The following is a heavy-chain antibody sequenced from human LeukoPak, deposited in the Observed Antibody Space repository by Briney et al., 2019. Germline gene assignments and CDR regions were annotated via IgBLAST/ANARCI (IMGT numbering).Heavy chain of an antibody. CDR1: GYTFTRYY. J-gene: IGHJ5*02. CDR2: INSNSGGT. CDR3: ARDYGDHYNWFDP. V-gene: IGHV1-2*06. D-gene: IGHD4-17*01. Sequence: GASVKVSCKAAGYTFTRYYMHWVRQAPGQGLEWRGRINSNSGGTNYAQKFQGRVTMTRDTSISTAYMEVSRLRSDDTAVYYCARDYGDHYNWFDPWGQGTMVTVSS.